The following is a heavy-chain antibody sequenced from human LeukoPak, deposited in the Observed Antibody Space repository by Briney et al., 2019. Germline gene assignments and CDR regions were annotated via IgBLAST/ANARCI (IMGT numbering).Heavy chain of an antibody. D-gene: IGHD3-10*01. Sequence: PGGSLRLSCAASGFTFKDYAMSWVRQAPGTGLEWVSSMTGSSGSMYYADSVKGRFTISRDNSKNILFLQMNSLRADDTAIYYCARSSTNMVLYYFDFWGQGTLVPVSS. J-gene: IGHJ4*02. V-gene: IGHV3-23*01. CDR2: MTGSSGSM. CDR3: ARSSTNMVLYYFDF. CDR1: GFTFKDYA.